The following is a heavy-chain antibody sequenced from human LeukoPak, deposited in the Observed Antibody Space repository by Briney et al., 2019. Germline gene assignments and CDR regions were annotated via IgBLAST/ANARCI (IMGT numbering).Heavy chain of an antibody. V-gene: IGHV2-5*01. CDR3: AHSRRYQLPPLYDY. D-gene: IGHD2-2*01. Sequence: SGPTLVKPTQTLTLTCTFSGFSLSTSGVGVGWIRQPPGKALEWLALIYWNDDKRYSPSLKSRLTITKDTSKNQVVLTMTNMDPVDTATYYCAHSRRYQLPPLYDYWGQGTLVTVSS. CDR1: GFSLSTSGVG. J-gene: IGHJ4*02. CDR2: IYWNDDK.